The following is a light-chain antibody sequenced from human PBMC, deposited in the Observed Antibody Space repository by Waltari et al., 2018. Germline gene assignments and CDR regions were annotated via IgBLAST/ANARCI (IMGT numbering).Light chain of an antibody. J-gene: IGLJ3*02. CDR2: IEN. CDR1: CCHTGSTS. V-gene: IGLV1-44*01. CDR3: SSWDDSLKGPL. Sequence: QSVLTQTPSASGTPGPRVTISSFGTCCHTGSTSVTWYQHLPGAAPQLLIYIENQRPSGVPDRFSGSKSGSSATLAISGLQSEDEADYYCSSWDDSLKGPLFGGGTKLTVL.